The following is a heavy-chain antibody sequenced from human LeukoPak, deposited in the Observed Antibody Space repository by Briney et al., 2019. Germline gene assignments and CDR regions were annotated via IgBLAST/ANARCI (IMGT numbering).Heavy chain of an antibody. V-gene: IGHV7-4-1*02. D-gene: IGHD3-10*01. CDR3: ARGRGASIGTLYYFDY. J-gene: IGHJ4*02. CDR1: GYTFTGYY. CDR2: INTNTENP. Sequence: ASVKVSCKASGYTFTGYYMHWVRQAPGQGLEWMGWINTNTENPTYAQGFTGRFVFSLDTSVSTAYLQISSLKPEDTALYYCARGRGASIGTLYYFDYWGQGTLVTVSS.